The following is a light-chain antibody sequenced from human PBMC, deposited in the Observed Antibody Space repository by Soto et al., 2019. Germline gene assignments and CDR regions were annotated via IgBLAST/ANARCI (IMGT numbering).Light chain of an antibody. V-gene: IGLV2-14*01. CDR2: EVS. J-gene: IGLJ1*01. Sequence: QSALTQPASVSGSPGQSITISCTGTSSDVGTYNHVSWYQQHPGKAPQLIIYEVSNRPSGLSNRFSASKSANTASLTISGLQAEDEADYYCCSYTTSSTLVFGTGTKLTVL. CDR1: SSDVGTYNH. CDR3: CSYTTSSTLV.